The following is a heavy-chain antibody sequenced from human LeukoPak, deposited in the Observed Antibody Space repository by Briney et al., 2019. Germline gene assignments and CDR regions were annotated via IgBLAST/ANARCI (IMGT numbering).Heavy chain of an antibody. J-gene: IGHJ4*02. V-gene: IGHV3-21*04. Sequence: GGSLRLSCAASGFTFSTYSMNWVRQAPGKGLEWVSSISSSSNYIYYADSVKGRFTISRDTAKNSLYLQMNSLRAEDTAVYYCATHYVSGSYYKYYFDYWGQGTLVTVSS. CDR2: ISSSSNYI. CDR1: GFTFSTYS. D-gene: IGHD3-10*01. CDR3: ATHYVSGSYYKYYFDY.